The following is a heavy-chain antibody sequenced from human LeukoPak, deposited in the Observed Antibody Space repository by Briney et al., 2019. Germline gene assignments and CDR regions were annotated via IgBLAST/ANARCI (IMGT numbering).Heavy chain of an antibody. Sequence: SETLSLTCAVSGGSISSGGYSWSWIRQPPGKGLEWIGYIYHSGSTYYNPSLKSRVTISVDRSKNQFSLKLSSVTAADTAVYYCASLSGAHDYWGQGTLVTVSS. CDR2: IYHSGST. CDR3: ASLSGAHDY. CDR1: GGSISSGGYS. J-gene: IGHJ4*02. D-gene: IGHD2-15*01. V-gene: IGHV4-30-2*01.